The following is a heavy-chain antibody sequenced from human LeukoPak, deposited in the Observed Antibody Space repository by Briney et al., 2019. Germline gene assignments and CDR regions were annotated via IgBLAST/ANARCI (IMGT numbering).Heavy chain of an antibody. V-gene: IGHV4-39*01. Sequence: SETLSLTCTVSGGSISSSSYYWGWIRQPPGKGLEWIGSIYYSGSTYYNPSLKSRVTISVDTSKNQFSLKLSSVTAADTAVYYCARLTNWYYYMDVWGKGTTVTVSS. CDR2: IYYSGST. J-gene: IGHJ6*03. CDR3: ARLTNWYYYMDV. D-gene: IGHD1-1*01. CDR1: GGSISSSSYY.